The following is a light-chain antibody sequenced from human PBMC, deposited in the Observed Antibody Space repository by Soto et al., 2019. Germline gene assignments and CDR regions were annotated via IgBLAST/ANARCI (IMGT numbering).Light chain of an antibody. CDR3: LQHNTYPALT. CDR1: QSAGTN. CDR2: GAF. J-gene: IGKJ4*01. V-gene: IGKV3-15*01. Sequence: EIVMTQSPATLTVSPGERATLSCRASQSAGTNLAWYQQKPGQAPRLLIHGAFTRATGIPARFSGSGSGTEFTLTISSLQSEDFATYYCLQHNTYPALTFGGRTKVDIK.